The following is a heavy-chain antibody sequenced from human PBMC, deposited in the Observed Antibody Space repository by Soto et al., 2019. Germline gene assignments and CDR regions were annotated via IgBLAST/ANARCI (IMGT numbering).Heavy chain of an antibody. V-gene: IGHV3-74*03. D-gene: IGHD6-13*01. CDR3: ARGGLQHALDV. J-gene: IGHJ6*02. CDR1: GFTFSNYW. Sequence: EVQLVESGGGLVQPGGSLRLSCAASGFTFSNYWMYWVREAPGKGLVWVSRVNNDGTDTTHADSVKGRFTISRDNAENTLYLQMNSLRAEDTAVYYCARGGLQHALDVWGQGSTVTVSS. CDR2: VNNDGTDT.